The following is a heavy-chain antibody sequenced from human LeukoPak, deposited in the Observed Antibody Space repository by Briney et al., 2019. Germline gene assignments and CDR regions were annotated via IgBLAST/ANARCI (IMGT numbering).Heavy chain of an antibody. CDR3: ARGESIAAAGPYDNWFDP. CDR1: GDSVSSNSAA. CDR2: TYYRSKWYN. V-gene: IGHV6-1*01. Sequence: SQTLSLTCAISGDSVSSNSAAWNWIRQSPSRGLEWLGRTYYRSKWYNDYAVSVKSRITINPDTSKNQFSLQLNSVTPEDTAVYYCARGESIAAAGPYDNWFDPWGQGTLVTVSS. J-gene: IGHJ5*02. D-gene: IGHD6-13*01.